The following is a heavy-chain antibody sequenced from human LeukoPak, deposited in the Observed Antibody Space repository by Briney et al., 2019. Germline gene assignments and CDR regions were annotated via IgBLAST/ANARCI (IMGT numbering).Heavy chain of an antibody. CDR2: IHPHGRYA. J-gene: IGHJ4*02. Sequence: PGGSLRLSCAASGFAFSDYFMHWVRQSPEKGLVWVSDIHPHGRYAAYADSVRGRFTISRDDAKNTLYLQMNSLRAEDTAVYYCARRRVVDYWGQGTLVTVSS. CDR1: GFAFSDYF. CDR3: ARRRVVDY. D-gene: IGHD2-15*01. V-gene: IGHV3-74*03.